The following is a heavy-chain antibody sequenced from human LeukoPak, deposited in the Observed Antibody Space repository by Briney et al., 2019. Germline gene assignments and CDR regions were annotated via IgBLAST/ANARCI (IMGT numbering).Heavy chain of an antibody. Sequence: ASVKVSCKASGYTFTGYYIHWVRQAPGQGLEWVGWINPNSSDTKYTQNFQGRVTMTRDTSISTAFMELSRLKSDDTAMYYCARDRVFADFDYWGQGTLVTFSS. D-gene: IGHD2-21*01. CDR3: ARDRVFADFDY. CDR1: GYTFTGYY. J-gene: IGHJ4*02. V-gene: IGHV1-2*02. CDR2: INPNSSDT.